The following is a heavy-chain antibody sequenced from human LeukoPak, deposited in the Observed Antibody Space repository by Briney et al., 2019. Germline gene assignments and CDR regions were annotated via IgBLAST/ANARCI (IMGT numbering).Heavy chain of an antibody. CDR1: GFTFSSYS. CDR2: IKEDGSER. Sequence: GGSLRLSCAASGFTFSSYSMNWVRQAPGKGLEWVGNIKEDGSERHYVDSVKGRFTISRDNAESSLYLQMSSLRVEDTAVYYCVRYTVPFCGGDCYSQFLDYWGQGALVTVSP. CDR3: VRYTVPFCGGDCYSQFLDY. J-gene: IGHJ4*02. D-gene: IGHD2-21*01. V-gene: IGHV3-7*01.